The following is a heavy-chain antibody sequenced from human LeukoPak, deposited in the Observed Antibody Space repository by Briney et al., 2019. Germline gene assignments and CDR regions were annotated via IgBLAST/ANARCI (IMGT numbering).Heavy chain of an antibody. CDR3: ARDEGV. CDR2: ISRDATYI. Sequence: PGGSLRLSCTASGFAFNYENMNWVRQVPEKGLEWVSSISRDATYIHYADTLEGRFTISRDNAKNTLYLQMNSLRVEDTGVYYCARDEGVWGQGTLVTVSS. CDR1: GFAFNYEN. J-gene: IGHJ4*02. D-gene: IGHD3-10*01. V-gene: IGHV3-21*01.